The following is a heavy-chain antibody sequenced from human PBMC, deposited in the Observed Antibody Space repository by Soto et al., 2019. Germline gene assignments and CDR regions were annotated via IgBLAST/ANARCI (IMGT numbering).Heavy chain of an antibody. CDR1: GYTFTSYD. CDR3: GRVYGTYYDPLTGLWGGHFDF. V-gene: IGHV1-8*01. J-gene: IGHJ4*02. Sequence: ALVKVSCKASGYTFTSYDINWVRQATGQGLEWMGWMNPNSGNTGYAQKFQGRVTMTRNTSISTAYMELSSLRSEDTAVFYCGRVYGTYYDPLTGLWGGHFDFWGQGTQVTVSS. CDR2: MNPNSGNT. D-gene: IGHD3-9*01.